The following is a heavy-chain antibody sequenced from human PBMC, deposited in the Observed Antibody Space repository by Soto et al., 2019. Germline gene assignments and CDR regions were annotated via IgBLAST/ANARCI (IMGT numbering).Heavy chain of an antibody. J-gene: IGHJ6*02. CDR3: ARDYYERVPGYYLNYGIDV. Sequence: EVQLMESGGGLVQPGGSLRLSCTASGFNFSAFWMHWVRHAPGKGLPWVSRVNFDGSTTAYADSVRGRVTISRDNAKNTLYRQMESLKVEDTAVYYCARDYYERVPGYYLNYGIDVWRQGPTVTVS. CDR1: GFNFSAFW. D-gene: IGHD3-22*01. V-gene: IGHV3-74*01. CDR2: VNFDGSTT.